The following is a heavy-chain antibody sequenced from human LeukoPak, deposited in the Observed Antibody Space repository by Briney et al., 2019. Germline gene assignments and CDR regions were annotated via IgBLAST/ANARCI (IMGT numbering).Heavy chain of an antibody. CDR1: GFTFSSNY. V-gene: IGHV3-66*02. D-gene: IGHD1-26*01. CDR2: IYSGGST. CDR3: ARGSGSYYATTYYFDY. J-gene: IGHJ4*02. Sequence: PGGSLRLSCAASGFTFSSNYMSWVRQAPGKGVEGVSVIYSGGSTYYADSVKGRFTISRDNSKNTLYLQMNSLGAEDTAVYYCARGSGSYYATTYYFDYWGQGTLVTVSS.